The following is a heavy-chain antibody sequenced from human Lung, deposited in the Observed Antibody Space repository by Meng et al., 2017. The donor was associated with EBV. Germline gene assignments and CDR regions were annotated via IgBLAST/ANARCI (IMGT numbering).Heavy chain of an antibody. CDR3: ARGFVKYTVTRVGNWFDP. Sequence: VQLQEGGAGLLEPSETLSLTCAVYGGSFSGYYWSWIRQPPGKGLEWIGEINHSGSTNYNPSLKSRVTISVDTSKNQFSLKLSSVTAADTAVYYCARGFVKYTVTRVGNWFDPWGQGTLVTVSS. CDR2: INHSGST. CDR1: GGSFSGYY. J-gene: IGHJ5*02. D-gene: IGHD4-17*01. V-gene: IGHV4-34*01.